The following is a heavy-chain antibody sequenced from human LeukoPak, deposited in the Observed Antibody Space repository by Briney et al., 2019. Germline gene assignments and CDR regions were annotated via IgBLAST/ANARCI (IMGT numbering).Heavy chain of an antibody. Sequence: GGSLRLSCAASGFSFSDAWMNWVRQAPGKGLEWVGHIRSKADGGTPDYIAPVKGRFTISRDDSKDTLYLQMNSLNTEDTAMYYCTTRSPARYCSDGACYSSAGYWGQGTLVTVSS. CDR3: TTRSPARYCSDGACYSSAGY. D-gene: IGHD2-15*01. CDR2: IRSKADGGTP. J-gene: IGHJ4*02. V-gene: IGHV3-15*07. CDR1: GFSFSDAW.